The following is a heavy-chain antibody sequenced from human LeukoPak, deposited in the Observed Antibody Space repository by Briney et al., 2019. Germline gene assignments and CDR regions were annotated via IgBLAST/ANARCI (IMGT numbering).Heavy chain of an antibody. Sequence: GGSLRPSCAASGFTFDNFAMTWVRQAPGKGLEWVSGISGSGGSTYYIDSVKGRFIISRDNPKNTLYLQMNSVSAEDTAVYYCAKDRAYYHLWDGYYRNWFDPWGQGTLVIVSS. CDR1: GFTFDNFA. CDR2: ISGSGGST. V-gene: IGHV3-23*01. J-gene: IGHJ5*02. CDR3: AKDRAYYHLWDGYYRNWFDP. D-gene: IGHD3-3*02.